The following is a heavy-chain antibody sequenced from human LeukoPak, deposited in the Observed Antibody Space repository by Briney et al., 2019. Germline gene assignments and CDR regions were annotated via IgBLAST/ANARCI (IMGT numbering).Heavy chain of an antibody. Sequence: SETLSLTCTVSGGPISSRSYYWGWIWQPPGKGLEWIGSINYSGTTFYSPSLKSRVTISIDTSNNQFSLKLRSVTAADTAVYYCARDGRSDYYYDSSGNFDYWGQGTLVTVSS. V-gene: IGHV4-39*07. D-gene: IGHD3-22*01. CDR3: ARDGRSDYYYDSSGNFDY. CDR2: INYSGTT. CDR1: GGPISSRSYY. J-gene: IGHJ4*02.